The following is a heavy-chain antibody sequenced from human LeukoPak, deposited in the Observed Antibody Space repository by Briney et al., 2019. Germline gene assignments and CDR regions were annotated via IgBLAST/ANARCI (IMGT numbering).Heavy chain of an antibody. CDR1: RFTFSDHY. CDR2: IRTRAKGYTT. J-gene: IGHJ3*02. Sequence: GGSLRLSCAASRFTFSDHYMDWVRQAPGKGLEWVARIRTRAKGYTTQYAPSVRDRFSVSRDDSTNSVYLQMNSLKTEDTAVYFCARVGDYYDTRGFSSDAFDIWGLGTMVTVAS. V-gene: IGHV3-72*01. D-gene: IGHD3-22*01. CDR3: ARVGDYYDTRGFSSDAFDI.